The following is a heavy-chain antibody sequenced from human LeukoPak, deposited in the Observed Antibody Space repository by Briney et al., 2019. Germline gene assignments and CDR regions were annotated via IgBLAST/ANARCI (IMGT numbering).Heavy chain of an antibody. Sequence: ASVKVSCKASGDTFTSYDINWGRQATGQGLEWMGWMSPNSGKIGYAQKFQDRVTMTRDTSISTAYTELSSLRFEDPAVYYCVRTPPNWGADYWGRGTLVTVSS. J-gene: IGHJ4*02. D-gene: IGHD7-27*01. V-gene: IGHV1-8*01. CDR3: VRTPPNWGADY. CDR1: GDTFTSYD. CDR2: MSPNSGKI.